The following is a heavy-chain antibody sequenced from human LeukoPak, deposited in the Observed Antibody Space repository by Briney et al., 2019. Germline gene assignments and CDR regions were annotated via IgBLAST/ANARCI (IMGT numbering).Heavy chain of an antibody. D-gene: IGHD4-17*01. J-gene: IGHJ2*01. V-gene: IGHV4-59*08. CDR2: IHYSGST. CDR1: GGSLSSYY. CDR3: ARTGYGDHFNL. Sequence: SETLSLTCTVSGGSLSSYYWSWIRQPPGKGLEFIGYIHYSGSTNYNPSLKSRVTISVDTSKNHFSLKLSSVTAADTAVYYCARTGYGDHFNLWGRGTLVTVSS.